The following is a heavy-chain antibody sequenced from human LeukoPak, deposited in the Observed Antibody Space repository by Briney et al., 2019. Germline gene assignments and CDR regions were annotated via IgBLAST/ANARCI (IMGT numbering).Heavy chain of an antibody. V-gene: IGHV3-48*02. J-gene: IGHJ4*02. CDR2: ISSGGGT. CDR3: ARARSSGWVIDS. CDR1: GLTFSSYS. Sequence: GGSLRLCCAASGLTFSSYSMNWVRQAPGKGLEWISYISSGGGTYYADSVKGRFTISRDNAKNSLYLQMNSLRDEDTAVYLCARARSSGWVIDSWGQGTLVTVSS. D-gene: IGHD6-19*01.